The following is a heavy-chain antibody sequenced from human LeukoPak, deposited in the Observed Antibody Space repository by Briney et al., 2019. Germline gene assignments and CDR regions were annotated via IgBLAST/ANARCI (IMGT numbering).Heavy chain of an antibody. CDR1: GGSISNYY. D-gene: IGHD7-27*01. J-gene: IGHJ4*02. CDR2: IYYTET. Sequence: KPSETLSLTCTVSGGSISNYYWSWIRQSPGKGLEWIGYIYYTETSYNPSLTSRVTISADTSKNQFSLKLYSVTAADTAVYYCATRKLGNDYWGQGTLVTVSS. CDR3: ATRKLGNDY. V-gene: IGHV4-59*01.